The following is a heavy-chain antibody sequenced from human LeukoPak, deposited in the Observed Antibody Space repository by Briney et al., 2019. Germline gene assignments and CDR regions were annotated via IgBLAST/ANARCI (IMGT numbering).Heavy chain of an antibody. D-gene: IGHD2-2*01. CDR2: FDPEDGET. V-gene: IGHV1-24*01. J-gene: IGHJ4*02. CDR3: ATGPSRLYCSSTSCRDY. Sequence: ASVTVSCKVSGYTLTELSMHWVRQAPGKGLEWMGGFDPEDGETIYAQKFQGRVTMTEDTSTDTAYMELSSLRSEDTAVYYCATGPSRLYCSSTSCRDYWGQGTLVTVSS. CDR1: GYTLTELS.